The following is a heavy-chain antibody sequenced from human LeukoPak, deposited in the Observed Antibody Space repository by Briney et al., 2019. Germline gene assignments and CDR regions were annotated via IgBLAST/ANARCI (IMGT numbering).Heavy chain of an antibody. CDR2: INHSGST. Sequence: TSVTLSLTCAVYGGSFSGYYWSWIRQPPGKGLEWIGEINHSGSTNYNPSLKSRVTISVDTSKNQFSLKLSSVTAADTAVYYCASWNTGYSSGWYLNWGQGTLATVSS. CDR1: GGSFSGYY. D-gene: IGHD6-19*01. V-gene: IGHV4-34*01. CDR3: ASWNTGYSSGWYLN. J-gene: IGHJ4*02.